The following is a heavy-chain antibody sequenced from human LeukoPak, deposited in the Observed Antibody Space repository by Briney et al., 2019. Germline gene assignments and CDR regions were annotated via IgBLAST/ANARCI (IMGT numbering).Heavy chain of an antibody. D-gene: IGHD4-17*01. V-gene: IGHV4-61*02. CDR1: GGSISSGSYY. CDR2: IYTSGST. CDR3: ARGYGDSAIDY. J-gene: IGHJ4*02. Sequence: SETLSLTCTVSGGSISSGSYYWSWIRQPAGKGLEWIGRIYTSGSTNYNPSLKSRVTISVDTSKNQFSLKLSSVTAADTAVYYCARGYGDSAIDYWGQGTLVTVSS.